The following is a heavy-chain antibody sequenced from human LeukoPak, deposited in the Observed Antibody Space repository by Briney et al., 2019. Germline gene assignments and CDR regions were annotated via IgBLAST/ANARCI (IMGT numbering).Heavy chain of an antibody. CDR2: IYYSGST. CDR3: ARRLVCYYGSGSYNWFDP. V-gene: IGHV4-39*01. Sequence: SETLSLTCTVSGGSISSSSYYWGWIRQPPGKGLEWIGSIYYSGSTYYNPSLKSRVTISVDTSKNQFSLKLSSVTAADTAVYYCARRLVCYYGSGSYNWFDPWGQGTLVTVSS. D-gene: IGHD3-10*01. J-gene: IGHJ5*02. CDR1: GGSISSSSYY.